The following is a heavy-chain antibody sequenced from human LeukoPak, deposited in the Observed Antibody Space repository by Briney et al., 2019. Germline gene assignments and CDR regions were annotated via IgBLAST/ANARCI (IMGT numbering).Heavy chain of an antibody. J-gene: IGHJ4*02. CDR3: AKAWGLLNYFDY. D-gene: IGHD1-26*01. CDR1: GFPFSSYG. Sequence: GSLRLSCAASGFPFSSYGMHWVRQAPGKGLAWVAVISYDGSNKYYADSVKGRFTISRDNSKNTLYLQMNSLRAEDTAVYYCAKAWGLLNYFDYWGQGTLVTVSS. CDR2: ISYDGSNK. V-gene: IGHV3-30*18.